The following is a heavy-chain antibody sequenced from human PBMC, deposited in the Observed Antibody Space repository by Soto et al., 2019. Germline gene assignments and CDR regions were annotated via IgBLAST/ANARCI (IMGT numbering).Heavy chain of an antibody. V-gene: IGHV1-69*12. J-gene: IGHJ2*01. Sequence: QVQLVQSGAEVKKPGSSVKVSGKASGGTFSSYAIRWVXXXXXXXXXXMGGIIPILGTADYAQKVQGRVTITADESTSTAYMELSSLRADDTAVYYCAGRTVAGRRYWYFDLWGRGTLVTVSS. D-gene: IGHD6-19*01. CDR1: GGTFSSYA. CDR2: IIPILGTA. CDR3: AGRTVAGRRYWYFDL.